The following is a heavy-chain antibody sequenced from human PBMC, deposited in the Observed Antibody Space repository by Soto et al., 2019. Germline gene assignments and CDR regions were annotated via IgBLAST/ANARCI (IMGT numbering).Heavy chain of an antibody. D-gene: IGHD1-26*01. CDR2: INHSGSA. CDR3: ARGLISGSHYSGGWYYFDS. J-gene: IGHJ4*02. Sequence: SETLSLTCDVYGGSFSDYIWTWIRQTPGKGLQWIGQINHSGSANYNPSLKRRVTISVHTSSSQFSLELSSVTAADTAVYYCARGLISGSHYSGGWYYFDSWGQGTQVTVS. V-gene: IGHV4-34*01. CDR1: GGSFSDYI.